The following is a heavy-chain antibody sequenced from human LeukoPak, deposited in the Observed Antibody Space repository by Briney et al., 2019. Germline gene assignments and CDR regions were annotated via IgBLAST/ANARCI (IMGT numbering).Heavy chain of an antibody. D-gene: IGHD3-10*01. CDR3: ARDAYYYGHPVNWFDP. CDR1: GGSISSYY. CDR2: IYTSGST. V-gene: IGHV4-4*07. Sequence: SETLSLTCTVSGGSISSYYWSWSRQPAGRGLEWIGRIYTSGSTNYNPSLKSRVTMSVDTSKNQFSLKLSSVTAADTAVYYCARDAYYYGHPVNWFDPWGQGTLVTVSS. J-gene: IGHJ5*02.